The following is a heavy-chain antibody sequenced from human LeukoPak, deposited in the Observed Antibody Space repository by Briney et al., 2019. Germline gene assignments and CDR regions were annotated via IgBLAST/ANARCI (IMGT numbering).Heavy chain of an antibody. D-gene: IGHD6-13*01. CDR2: IYYSGST. J-gene: IGHJ4*02. Sequence: SETLSLTCTVSGGSISSYYWSWIRQPPGKGLEWIGYIYYSGSTNYNPSLKSRVTISVDTSKNQFSLKLSSVTAADTAVYYCARRGSWTEDYFDYWGQGTLVTISS. CDR3: ARRGSWTEDYFDY. CDR1: GGSISSYY. V-gene: IGHV4-59*01.